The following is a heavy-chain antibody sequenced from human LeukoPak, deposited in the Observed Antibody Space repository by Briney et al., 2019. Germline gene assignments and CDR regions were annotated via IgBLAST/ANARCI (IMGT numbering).Heavy chain of an antibody. Sequence: RGSLRLSCAASALTFSSYWMSWVRQAPGKGLEWVANIKQDGSEKHYVDSGKGRFTISRDNAKNSLYLQMTSLRAEDTAVYYCATHDFWSGYMNWFDPWGQGTLVTVSS. CDR2: IKQDGSEK. J-gene: IGHJ5*02. D-gene: IGHD3-3*01. V-gene: IGHV3-7*01. CDR3: ATHDFWSGYMNWFDP. CDR1: ALTFSSYW.